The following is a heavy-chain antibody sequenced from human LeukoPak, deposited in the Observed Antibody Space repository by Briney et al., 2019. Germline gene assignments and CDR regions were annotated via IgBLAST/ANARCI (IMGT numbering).Heavy chain of an antibody. CDR2: MNPNSGNT. CDR3: ATRSESFGSGSNYFDY. J-gene: IGHJ4*02. CDR1: GYTFTSYD. Sequence: GASVKVSCKASGYTFTSYDINWVRQATGQGLEWMGWMNPNSGNTGYAQKFQGRVTMTRNTSISTAYMELSSLRSEDAAVYYCATRSESFGSGSNYFDYWGQGTLVTVSS. D-gene: IGHD3-10*01. V-gene: IGHV1-8*01.